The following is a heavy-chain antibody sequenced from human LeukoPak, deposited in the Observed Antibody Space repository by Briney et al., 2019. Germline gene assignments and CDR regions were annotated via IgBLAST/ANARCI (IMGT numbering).Heavy chain of an antibody. D-gene: IGHD3-22*01. CDR3: ARDLSGYDSSGYFRPDAFDI. CDR2: IYDSGST. CDR1: GGSISPYY. V-gene: IGHV4-59*12. J-gene: IGHJ3*02. Sequence: SETLSLTCTVSGGSISPYYWSWIRQPPGKGLEWIGNIYDSGSTYYNPSLKSRVTISVDTSKNQFSLKLSSVTAADTAVYYCARDLSGYDSSGYFRPDAFDIWGQGTMVTVSS.